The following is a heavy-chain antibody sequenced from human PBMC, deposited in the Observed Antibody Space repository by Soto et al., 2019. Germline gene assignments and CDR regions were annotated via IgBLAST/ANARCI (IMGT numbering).Heavy chain of an antibody. CDR2: IIPIFGTA. J-gene: IGHJ4*02. CDR3: ARTPFSYPTRYYFDY. CDR1: GGTFSSYA. Sequence: QVQLVQSGAEVKKPGSSVKVSCKASGGTFSSYAISWVRQAPGQGLEWMGGIIPIFGTANYAQKFQGRVTITADESTSTAYMVLSSLRSEDTAVYYCARTPFSYPTRYYFDYWGQGTLVTVSS. V-gene: IGHV1-69*12. D-gene: IGHD2-15*01.